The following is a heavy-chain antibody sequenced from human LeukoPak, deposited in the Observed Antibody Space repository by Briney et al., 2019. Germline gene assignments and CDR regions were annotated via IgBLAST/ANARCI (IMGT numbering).Heavy chain of an antibody. CDR2: IYYSGST. V-gene: IGHV4-39*01. Sequence: PSETLSLTCTVSGGSISSSSYYWGWIRQPPGKELEWIGSIYYSGSTYYNPSLKSRVTISVDTSKNQFSLKLSSVTAADTAVYYCARHNPSIAVAGTGWYFDLWGRGTLVTVSS. D-gene: IGHD6-19*01. J-gene: IGHJ2*01. CDR3: ARHNPSIAVAGTGWYFDL. CDR1: GGSISSSSYY.